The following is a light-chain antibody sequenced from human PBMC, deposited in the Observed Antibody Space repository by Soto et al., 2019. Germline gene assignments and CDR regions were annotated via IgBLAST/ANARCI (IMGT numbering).Light chain of an antibody. CDR2: TRS. CDR1: QSINTY. Sequence: DIPMTQSPSSLSASVGDRVTITCRASQSINTYLNWYQQKPGKAPKLLIYTRSNLQSGVPSRFSGRGSGTDFTLTISSLQPEDFATYFCQQGDSTPYSFGQGTTLEIK. J-gene: IGKJ2*03. V-gene: IGKV1-39*01. CDR3: QQGDSTPYS.